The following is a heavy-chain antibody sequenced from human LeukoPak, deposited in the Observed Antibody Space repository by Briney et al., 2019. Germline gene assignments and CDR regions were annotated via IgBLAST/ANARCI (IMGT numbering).Heavy chain of an antibody. CDR3: AREGYSGSPPTHFDY. D-gene: IGHD1-26*01. J-gene: IGHJ4*02. V-gene: IGHV4-61*02. CDR1: GGSISSGSYY. CDR2: IYTSGST. Sequence: SETLSLTCTVSGGSISSGSYYWSWIRQPAGKGLEWIGRIYTSGSTNYSPSLKSRVTISVDTSKNQFSLKLSSVTAADTAVYYCAREGYSGSPPTHFDYWGQGTLVTVSS.